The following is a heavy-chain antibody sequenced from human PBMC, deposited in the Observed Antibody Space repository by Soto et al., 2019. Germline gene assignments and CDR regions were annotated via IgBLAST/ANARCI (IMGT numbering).Heavy chain of an antibody. CDR3: ARHPERIAQIGWFDP. CDR2: ISSSSSTI. CDR1: GFTFSSFA. V-gene: IGHV3-48*01. D-gene: IGHD6-13*01. J-gene: IGHJ5*02. Sequence: GGSLRLSCAASGFTFSSFAMSWVRQAPGKGLEWVSYISSSSSTIYYADSVKGRFTISRDNAKNTLKLKMNRLRAEDTAVYYCARHPERIAQIGWFDPWGQGTLVTVSS.